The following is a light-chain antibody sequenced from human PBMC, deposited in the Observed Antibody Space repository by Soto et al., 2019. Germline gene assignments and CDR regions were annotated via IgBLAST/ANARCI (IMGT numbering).Light chain of an antibody. CDR2: GAS. CDR1: QSVSSN. CDR3: QQRSNWPRGT. J-gene: IGKJ5*01. V-gene: IGKV3-11*01. Sequence: EMVITQSPTTLSLSPRERATLSCRASQSVSSNLAWYQQKPGQAPRLLIHGASTRATGCPARFSGSGSGTDFTLTISSLEPEDFAVYYCQQRSNWPRGTFGQGTRLEIK.